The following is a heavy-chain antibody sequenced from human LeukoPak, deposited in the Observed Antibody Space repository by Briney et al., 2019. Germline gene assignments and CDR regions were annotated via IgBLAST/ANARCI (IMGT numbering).Heavy chain of an antibody. D-gene: IGHD4-23*01. CDR1: GFTFSRFA. V-gene: IGHV3-33*01. CDR2: IWYDGSKA. Sequence: GTSLRLSCAASGFTFSRFAMHWVRQAPGEGLEWVAIIWYDGSKAYYEDSVKGRFTISRDNSKNTLYLQMNSLRAEDTAVYYCARDWGTTVASGGALDYWGQGTLVTVSS. J-gene: IGHJ4*02. CDR3: ARDWGTTVASGGALDY.